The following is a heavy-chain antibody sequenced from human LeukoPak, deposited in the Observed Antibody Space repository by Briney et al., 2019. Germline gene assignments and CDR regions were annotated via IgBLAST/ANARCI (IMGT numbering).Heavy chain of an antibody. D-gene: IGHD2/OR15-2a*01. CDR3: AKNKAMTSFFGMDV. Sequence: QPGGSLRLSCAASGFTFSDYAMHWVRQAPGKGLEWVAVITYGGTYTHYADSVKGRFTISRDNSRDTLYLQMNSLRPEDTALYYCAKNKAMTSFFGMDVWGQGTTVIVSS. CDR1: GFTFSDYA. J-gene: IGHJ6*02. CDR2: ITYGGTYT. V-gene: IGHV3-30*18.